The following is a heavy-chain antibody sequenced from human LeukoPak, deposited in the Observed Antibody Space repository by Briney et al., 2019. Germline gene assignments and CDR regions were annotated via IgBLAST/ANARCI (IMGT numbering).Heavy chain of an antibody. V-gene: IGHV3-48*01. CDR3: VRDPSGSGFAFDS. CDR1: GFTFSSHS. D-gene: IGHD1-1*01. J-gene: IGHJ4*02. CDR2: ISSSSSTI. Sequence: PGGSLRLSCAASGFTFSSHSMNWVRQAPGKGLEWVSYISSSSSTIYYADSVKGRFTISRDNAKNSLYLQMNSLRAEDTAVYYCVRDPSGSGFAFDSWGQGALVTVSS.